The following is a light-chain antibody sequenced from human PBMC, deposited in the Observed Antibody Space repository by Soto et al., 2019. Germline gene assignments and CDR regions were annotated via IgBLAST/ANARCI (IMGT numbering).Light chain of an antibody. CDR2: AAS. V-gene: IGKV1-39*01. Sequence: DIQMTQSPSSLSASVGGRVTISCRASQNIDVYLNWYQQKPGKAPMLLIYAASNLQSGVPSRFGGSGSGTDFTLSISSLQPEDSATYYCQQSYRNPTFGGGTKVEIK. CDR1: QNIDVY. CDR3: QQSYRNPT. J-gene: IGKJ4*01.